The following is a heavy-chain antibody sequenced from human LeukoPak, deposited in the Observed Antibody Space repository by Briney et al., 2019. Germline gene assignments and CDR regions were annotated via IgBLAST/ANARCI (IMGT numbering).Heavy chain of an antibody. CDR2: ISRSSGYT. CDR1: GFTFSDFY. J-gene: IGHJ4*02. CDR3: VRDGSGSLNFDY. D-gene: IGHD3-10*01. Sequence: GGSLRLSCEASGFTFSDFYMTWIRQAPGKGLEWVSYISRSSGYTNYADSVKGRFTISRDNAKDSLYLQMNSLRAEDTAVYYCVRDGSGSLNFDYWDQGTLVTVSS. V-gene: IGHV3-11*05.